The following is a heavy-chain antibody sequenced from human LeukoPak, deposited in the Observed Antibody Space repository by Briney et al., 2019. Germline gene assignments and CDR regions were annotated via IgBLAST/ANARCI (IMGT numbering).Heavy chain of an antibody. CDR1: GYTFTSYG. CDR3: ARVPPYDFWSGYYTPYDY. V-gene: IGHV1-18*01. J-gene: IGHJ4*02. Sequence: ASVKVSCKASGYTFTSYGISWVRQAPGQGLEWMGWIGAYNGNTNYAQKLQGRVTMTTDTSTSTAYMELRSLRSDDTAVYYCARVPPYDFWSGYYTPYDYWGQGTLVTVSS. CDR2: IGAYNGNT. D-gene: IGHD3-3*01.